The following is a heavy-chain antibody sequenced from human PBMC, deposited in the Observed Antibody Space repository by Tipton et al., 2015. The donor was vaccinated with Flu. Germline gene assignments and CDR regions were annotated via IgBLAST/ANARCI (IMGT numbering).Heavy chain of an antibody. CDR1: GVSISSYY. V-gene: IGHV4-59*01. D-gene: IGHD3-10*01. J-gene: IGHJ5*02. CDR2: IDKSGNT. Sequence: LSCTVSGVSISSYYWSWVRQSPGKGLEWIGYIDKSGNTNYNPSLKSRVTIVLDTSKNQFSLKLTSVTAADTAVYYCARDSMVRGTIGPWGQGTLVTVSS. CDR3: ARDSMVRGTIGP.